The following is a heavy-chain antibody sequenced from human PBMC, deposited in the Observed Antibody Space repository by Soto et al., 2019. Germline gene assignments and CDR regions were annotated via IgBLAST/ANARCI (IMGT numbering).Heavy chain of an antibody. CDR2: IYYSGST. CDR1: GGSVSSGSYY. Sequence: QVQLQESGPGLVKPSETLSLTCTVSGGSVSSGSYYWSWIRQPPGKGLEWIGYIYYSGSTNYNPSLTSRVTISVDTSKNQFSLKLSSVTAADTAVYYCARVVGATPFDIWGQGTMVTVSS. CDR3: ARVVGATPFDI. D-gene: IGHD1-26*01. V-gene: IGHV4-61*01. J-gene: IGHJ3*02.